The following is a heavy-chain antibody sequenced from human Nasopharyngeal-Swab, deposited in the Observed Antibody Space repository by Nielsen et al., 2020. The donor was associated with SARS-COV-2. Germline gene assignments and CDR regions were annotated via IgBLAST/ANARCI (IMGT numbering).Heavy chain of an antibody. J-gene: IGHJ6*03. V-gene: IGHV4-39*01. Sequence: SETLPLTCTVSGGSISSSSYYWGWIRQPPGKGLERIGRIYYSGSTYYNPSLKSRVTISVDTSKNQCSLKLSSVTAADTAVYYCATYGYGSYYYYYMDVWGKGTTVTVSS. CDR2: IYYSGST. D-gene: IGHD5-18*01. CDR1: GGSISSSSYY. CDR3: ATYGYGSYYYYYMDV.